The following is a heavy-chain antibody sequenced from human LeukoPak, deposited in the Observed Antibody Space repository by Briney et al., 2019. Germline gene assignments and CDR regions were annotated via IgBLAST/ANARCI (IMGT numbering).Heavy chain of an antibody. CDR2: IWSDGSNK. CDR3: AKLEYSSSQGSGWDI. Sequence: PGRSLRLSCAASGFTFSNYGIHWVRQAPGKGLEWVAIIWSDGSNKYYADSVKGRFTISRDNSKNTLYLQMNSLRAEDTAVYYCAKLEYSSSQGSGWDIWGQGTMVTVSS. V-gene: IGHV3-33*06. D-gene: IGHD6-6*01. J-gene: IGHJ3*02. CDR1: GFTFSNYG.